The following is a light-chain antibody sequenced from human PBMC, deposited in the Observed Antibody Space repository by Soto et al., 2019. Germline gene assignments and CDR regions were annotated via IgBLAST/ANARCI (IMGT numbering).Light chain of an antibody. V-gene: IGKV2-28*01. Sequence: IVMTQSPLSLPVTPGEPASISCRSSQSPLHSSGYNYLDRYLRRPGQSPQLLIWLGSDRASGVSEGESASESFTDFTLKICREEAGDVWVYYCMQRLHPPWTFGQGTKMDI. CDR1: QSPLHSSGYNY. CDR2: LGS. J-gene: IGKJ1*01. CDR3: MQRLHPPWT.